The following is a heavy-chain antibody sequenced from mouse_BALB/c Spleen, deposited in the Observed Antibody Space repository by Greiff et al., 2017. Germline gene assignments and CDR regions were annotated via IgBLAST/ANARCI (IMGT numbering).Heavy chain of an antibody. CDR1: GFTFSSYT. V-gene: IGHV5-12-2*01. CDR3: ASGGITTGYYFDY. D-gene: IGHD2-4*01. CDR2: ISNGGGST. Sequence: EVQRVESGGGLVQPGGSLKLSCAASGFTFSSYTMSWVRQTPEKRLEWVAYISNGGGSTYYPDTVKGRFTISRDNAKNTLYLQMSSLKSEDTAMYYCASGGITTGYYFDYWGQGTTLTVSS. J-gene: IGHJ2*01.